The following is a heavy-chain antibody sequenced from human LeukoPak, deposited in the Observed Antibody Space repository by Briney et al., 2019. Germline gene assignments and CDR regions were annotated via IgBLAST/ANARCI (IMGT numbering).Heavy chain of an antibody. J-gene: IGHJ4*02. CDR2: ISSSGSTI. V-gene: IGHV3-48*03. CDR1: GFTFSSYE. Sequence: GGSLRLSCAASGFTFSSYEMNWVRQAPGKGLEWVSYISSSGSTIYYADSVKGRFTISRDNAKNSLYLQMNSLRAEDTAVYYCASQRGRWNPPALWGQGTLVTVSS. CDR3: ASQRGRWNPPAL. D-gene: IGHD1-1*01.